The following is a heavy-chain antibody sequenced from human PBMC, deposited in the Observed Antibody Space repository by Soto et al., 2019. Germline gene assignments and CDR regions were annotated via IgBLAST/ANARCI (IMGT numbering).Heavy chain of an antibody. V-gene: IGHV3-30*18. Sequence: GGSLRLSCASSGFTFSTYGMHWVRQTPGKGLEWVAVISYDGTNKFYSDSVKGRFTISRDNFKNTLTLQMNSLRADDTAVYSCAKDLQSYGDYDYYCYGMDVWGLGTRVTVSS. J-gene: IGHJ6*02. D-gene: IGHD4-17*01. CDR1: GFTFSTYG. CDR3: AKDLQSYGDYDYYCYGMDV. CDR2: ISYDGTNK.